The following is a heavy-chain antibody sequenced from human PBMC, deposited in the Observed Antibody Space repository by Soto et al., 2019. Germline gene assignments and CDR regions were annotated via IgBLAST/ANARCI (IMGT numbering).Heavy chain of an antibody. CDR3: ARGLRYCSSTNCPNCFDP. CDR1: GFSLSMSGVG. D-gene: IGHD2-2*01. V-gene: IGHV2-5*02. CDR2: IYWDDDK. Sequence: QITLKESGPTLVKPTQTLTLTCTFSGFSLSMSGVGVGWIRQPPGKALEWLALIYWDDDKRYSPSLNSRLTITKDTSKNQVVLTMTNIDPVDTATYYCARGLRYCSSTNCPNCFDPWGQGTLVTVSS. J-gene: IGHJ5*02.